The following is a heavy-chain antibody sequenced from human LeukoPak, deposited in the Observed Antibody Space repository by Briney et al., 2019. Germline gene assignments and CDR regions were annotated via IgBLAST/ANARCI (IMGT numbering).Heavy chain of an antibody. D-gene: IGHD3-3*01. CDR3: ARDFWSGFFSLGY. CDR1: GFTFSSYG. J-gene: IGHJ4*02. V-gene: IGHV3-30*19. Sequence: PGGSLRLSCAASGFTFSSYGMHWVRQAPGKGLEWVAVISYDGSNKYYADSVKGRFTISRDNSKNTLYLQINSLRAEDTAVYYCARDFWSGFFSLGYWGQGTLVTVSS. CDR2: ISYDGSNK.